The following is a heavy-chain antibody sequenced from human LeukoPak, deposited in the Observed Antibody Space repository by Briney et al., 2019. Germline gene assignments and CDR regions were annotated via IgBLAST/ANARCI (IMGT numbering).Heavy chain of an antibody. CDR3: AKEPSTVTTGMDV. J-gene: IGHJ6*02. V-gene: IGHV3-23*01. CDR2: ISGSGNYT. D-gene: IGHD4-17*01. Sequence: PGGSLRLSCVASEFTFSTFDMSWVRQAPGKGLEWVSTISGSGNYTFYADSVKGRFTISRDNSKNTLYLQMNSLRAEDTAVYYCAKEPSTVTTGMDVWGQGTTVTVSS. CDR1: EFTFSTFD.